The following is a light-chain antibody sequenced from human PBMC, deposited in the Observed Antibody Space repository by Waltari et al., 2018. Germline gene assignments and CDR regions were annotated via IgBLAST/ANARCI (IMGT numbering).Light chain of an antibody. Sequence: QSALTQPASVSGSPGQSITISCYGTSSDVGFYNYVSWYQQHPDKAPKLIIYDVSQRPSGVSDRFSGSKSGNTASLTISGLQAEDEADYYCNSYTGSNSWVFGGGTKVTVL. CDR1: SSDVGFYNY. J-gene: IGLJ3*02. CDR3: NSYTGSNSWV. CDR2: DVS. V-gene: IGLV2-14*01.